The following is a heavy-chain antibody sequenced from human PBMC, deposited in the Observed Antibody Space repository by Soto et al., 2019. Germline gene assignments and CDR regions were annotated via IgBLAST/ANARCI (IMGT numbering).Heavy chain of an antibody. CDR1: GDSISSRNW. CDR3: AREGGYNAPARY. V-gene: IGHV4-4*02. D-gene: IGHD1-26*01. CDR2: IYHTGNT. J-gene: IGHJ4*02. Sequence: SETLSLTCAVSGDSISSRNWWSWVRQPPGKGLEWIGEIYHTGNTNYNPSLKSRVTISVDKSKNQFSLKLSSVTAADTAVYYCAREGGYNAPARYWGQGTLVTVSS.